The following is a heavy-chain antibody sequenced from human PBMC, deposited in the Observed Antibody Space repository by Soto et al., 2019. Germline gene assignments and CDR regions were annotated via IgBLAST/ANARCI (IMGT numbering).Heavy chain of an antibody. D-gene: IGHD6-6*01. V-gene: IGHV1-69*06. CDR2: IIPIFGTA. Sequence: SVKVSCKASGGTFSSYVISWVRQAPGQGLEWMGGIIPIFGTANYAQKFQGRVTITADKSTSTAYMELSSLRSEDTAVYYCARLIAARRDYYYYGMDVWGQGTTVTVSS. J-gene: IGHJ6*02. CDR3: ARLIAARRDYYYYGMDV. CDR1: GGTFSSYV.